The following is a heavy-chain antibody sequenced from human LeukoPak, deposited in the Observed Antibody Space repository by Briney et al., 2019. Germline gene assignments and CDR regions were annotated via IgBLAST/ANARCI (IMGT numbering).Heavy chain of an antibody. V-gene: IGHV3-30*02. J-gene: IGHJ4*02. CDR1: GFTFSSFG. Sequence: GSLRLSCAASGFTFSSFGMHWVRQAPGKGLEWVAFIRYDGSNKYFADSVKGRFTISRDNSKSTLYLQMNSLRPEDTAVYYCAKDLIFWSGSYTGDYWGQGTLVTVSS. D-gene: IGHD3-3*01. CDR3: AKDLIFWSGSYTGDY. CDR2: IRYDGSNK.